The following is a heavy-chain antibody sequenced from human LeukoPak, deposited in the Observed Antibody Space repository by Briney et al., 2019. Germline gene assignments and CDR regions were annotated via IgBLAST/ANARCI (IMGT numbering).Heavy chain of an antibody. CDR1: GGSISSYY. V-gene: IGHV4-59*01. D-gene: IGHD1-7*01. CDR2: IYYSGST. CDR3: ARARDWNYVPFDY. J-gene: IGHJ4*02. Sequence: SETLSLTCTVFGGSISSYYWSWIRQPPGKGLEWIGYIYYSGSTNYNPSLKSRVTISVDTSKNQFSLKLSSVTAADTAVYYCARARDWNYVPFDYWGQGTLVTVSS.